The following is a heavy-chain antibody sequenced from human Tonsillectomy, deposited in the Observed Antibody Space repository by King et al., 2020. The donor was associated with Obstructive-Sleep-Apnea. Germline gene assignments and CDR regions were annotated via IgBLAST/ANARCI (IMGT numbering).Heavy chain of an antibody. CDR3: ARERLGEPGTTYCDYRMDG. J-gene: IGHJ6*02. V-gene: IGHV1-2*04. D-gene: IGHD1-1*01. CDR1: GYTFTGYY. CDR2: INPNSGGT. Sequence: QLVQSGAEVKKPGASVKVSCKASGYTFTGYYMHWVRQAPGQGLEWMGWINPNSGGTNYAQKFQGWVTMTRDTSISTAYMELSRLRSDDTAAYYCARERLGEPGTTYCDYRMDGWGQGTTVTVSS.